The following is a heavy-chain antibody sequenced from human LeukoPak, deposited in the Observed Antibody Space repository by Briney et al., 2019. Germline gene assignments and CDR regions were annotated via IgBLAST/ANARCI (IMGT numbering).Heavy chain of an antibody. Sequence: GGSLRLSCAASGFTFSSYNMNWVRQAPGKGLEWMALTSFDGSKKHHADSVKGRFTISRDNSKNTLYLEMNSLRGDDAAVYYCARDMGSGYYNPTAAFDFWGQGTVVTVSS. CDR1: GFTFSSYN. V-gene: IGHV3-30*03. D-gene: IGHD3-22*01. CDR3: ARDMGSGYYNPTAAFDF. J-gene: IGHJ3*01. CDR2: TSFDGSKK.